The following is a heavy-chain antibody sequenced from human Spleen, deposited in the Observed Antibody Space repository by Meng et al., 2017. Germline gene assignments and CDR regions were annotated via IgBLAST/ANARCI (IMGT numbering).Heavy chain of an antibody. V-gene: IGHV4-38-2*01. J-gene: IGHJ4*02. CDR3: AAIQTGLVAVAGDYDY. CDR2: IYHSGSN. Sequence: SETLSLTFAVSGYSISSGYYWGWIRQPPGKGLEWIGTIYHSGSNYYNPFLKSRVTISVDTSKNQFTLNLSSVTAADTAVYYCAAIQTGLVAVAGDYDYWGQGTLVTVSS. D-gene: IGHD6-19*01. CDR1: GYSISSGYY.